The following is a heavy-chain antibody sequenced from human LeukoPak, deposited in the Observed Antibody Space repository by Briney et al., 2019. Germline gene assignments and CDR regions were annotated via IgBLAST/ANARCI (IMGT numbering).Heavy chain of an antibody. CDR3: ARDLPATIVVVPAASSMDV. CDR2: ISSSSSYI. D-gene: IGHD2-2*01. CDR1: GFTFSSYS. V-gene: IGHV3-21*01. Sequence: GGSLRLSCAASGFTFSSYSMNWVRQAPGKGLEWVSSISSSSSYIYYADSVKGRFTISRDNAKNSLYLQMNSLRAEDTAVYYCARDLPATIVVVPAASSMDVWGQGTTVTVSS. J-gene: IGHJ6*02.